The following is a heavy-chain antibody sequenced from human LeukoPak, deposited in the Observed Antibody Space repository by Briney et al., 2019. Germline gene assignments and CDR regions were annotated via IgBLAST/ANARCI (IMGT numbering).Heavy chain of an antibody. CDR2: ISGSGDVT. V-gene: IGHV3-23*01. CDR3: TKGATLVPQGDFEY. Sequence: GGSLRLSCAASGFSFSSYALNWVRQAPGKGLEWVSGISGSGDVTYYADSVGGRLTISRDNAKSTLYLQMNSLIVEDTAIYYCTKGATLVPQGDFEYWGQGTLVTVSS. D-gene: IGHD2-8*02. J-gene: IGHJ4*02. CDR1: GFSFSSYA.